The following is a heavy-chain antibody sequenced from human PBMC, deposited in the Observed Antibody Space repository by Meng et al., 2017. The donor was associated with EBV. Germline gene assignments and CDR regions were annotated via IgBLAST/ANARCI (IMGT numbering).Heavy chain of an antibody. Sequence: EVQLVESGGGLVQPGGSLRLSCVAAGVTFCNYAMSWVRQAPGKGLEWVASISGYGVDSYYADSVKGRFTISRDNSKNTVSLQVNSLRADDTAVYYCATTPLGFCSGERCAREYYFDFWGRGTLVTVSS. J-gene: IGHJ4*02. CDR2: ISGYGVDS. D-gene: IGHD2-15*01. CDR3: ATTPLGFCSGERCAREYYFDF. CDR1: GVTFCNYA. V-gene: IGHV3-23*04.